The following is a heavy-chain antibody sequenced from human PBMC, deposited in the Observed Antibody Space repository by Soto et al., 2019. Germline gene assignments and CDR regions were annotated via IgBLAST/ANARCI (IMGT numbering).Heavy chain of an antibody. V-gene: IGHV1-18*01. Sequence: GASVKVSCKASGYTFTSYGISWGRQAPGQGLEWMGWISAYNGNTNYAQKLQGRVTMTTDTSTSTAYMELRSLRSDDTAVYYCARDSMAGGYYMFAYWGQGTLVTVSS. CDR1: GYTFTSYG. D-gene: IGHD3-3*01. CDR2: ISAYNGNT. CDR3: ARDSMAGGYYMFAY. J-gene: IGHJ4*02.